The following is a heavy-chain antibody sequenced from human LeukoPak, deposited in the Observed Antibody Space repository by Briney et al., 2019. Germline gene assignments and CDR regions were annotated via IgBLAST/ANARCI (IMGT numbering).Heavy chain of an antibody. D-gene: IGHD2-15*01. CDR3: ARAVGYCSGGSCYSSYYFDY. CDR2: INHSGST. J-gene: IGHJ4*02. CDR1: GGSFSGYY. Sequence: PSETLSLTCAVYGGSFSGYYWSWIRQPPGKGLEWIGEINHSGSTNYNPSLKSRVTISVDTSKNQFSLKLSSVTAADTAVYYCARAVGYCSGGSCYSSYYFDYWGQGTLVTVSS. V-gene: IGHV4-34*01.